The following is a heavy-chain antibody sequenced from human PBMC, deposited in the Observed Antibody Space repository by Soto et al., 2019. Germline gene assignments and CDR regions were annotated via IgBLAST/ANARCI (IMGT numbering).Heavy chain of an antibody. CDR1: GGSISSYY. Sequence: PSETLSLTCTVSGGSISSYYWSWIRQPPGKGLEWIGYIYYSGSTNYNPALKSRVTISADTSTKQFSLRLSSVTAADTAVYYCARGMTTVTTLDYWGQGTLVTVSS. CDR2: IYYSGST. V-gene: IGHV4-59*12. D-gene: IGHD4-4*01. J-gene: IGHJ4*02. CDR3: ARGMTTVTTLDY.